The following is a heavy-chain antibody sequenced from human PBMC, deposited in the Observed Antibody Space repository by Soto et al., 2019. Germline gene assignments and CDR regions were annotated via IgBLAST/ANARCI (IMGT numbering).Heavy chain of an antibody. CDR1: GGSFSGYY. V-gene: IGHV4-34*01. J-gene: IGHJ5*02. CDR2: INHSGST. CDR3: ARGGKQRLVLIGSWFDP. Sequence: ASETLSLTCAVYGGSFSGYYWSWIRQPPGKGLEWIGEINHSGSTNYNPSLKSRVTISVDTSKNQFSLKLSSVTAADTAVYYCARGGKQRLVLIGSWFDPWGQGTLVTVSS. D-gene: IGHD6-13*01.